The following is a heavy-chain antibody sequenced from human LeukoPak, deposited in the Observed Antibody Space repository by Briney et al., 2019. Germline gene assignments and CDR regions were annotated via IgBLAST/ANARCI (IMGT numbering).Heavy chain of an antibody. J-gene: IGHJ6*03. CDR1: GFTFSSYA. CDR3: ARAASRYVVYYMDV. V-gene: IGHV3-23*01. D-gene: IGHD2-2*01. Sequence: GGSLRLSCAASGFTFSSYAMSWVRQAPGKGLDWVSGSGSGSSTSYADSVKGRFTISRDNSKSTLYLQMNSLRAEDTAVYYCARAASRYVVYYMDVWGKGTTVTVSS. CDR2: SGSGSST.